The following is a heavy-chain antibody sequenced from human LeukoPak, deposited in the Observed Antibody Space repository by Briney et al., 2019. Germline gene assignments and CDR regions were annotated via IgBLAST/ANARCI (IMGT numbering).Heavy chain of an antibody. D-gene: IGHD2-15*01. CDR1: GFTVSSNY. J-gene: IGHJ5*02. CDR3: ARERVVVAATAFDP. CDR2: IYSGGST. V-gene: IGHV3-53*01. Sequence: GGSLRLSCAASGFTVSSNYMSWVRQAPGKGLEWVSVIYSGGSTYYADSVKGRFTISRDNSKNTLYLQMNSLRAEDTAVYYCARERVVVAATAFDPWGQGTLVTVSS.